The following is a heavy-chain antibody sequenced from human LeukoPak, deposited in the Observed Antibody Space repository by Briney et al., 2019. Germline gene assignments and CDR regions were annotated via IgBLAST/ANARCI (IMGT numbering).Heavy chain of an antibody. CDR1: GYTFTSYG. D-gene: IGHD5-12*01. Sequence: ASVKVSCKASGYTFTSYGISWVRQAPGQGLEWMGWISAYNGNTNYAQKLQGRVTMTTDTSTSTAYMELRSLRSDDTAVYYCARGGKYNGYDGDLDYWGQGTLVTVSS. V-gene: IGHV1-18*01. CDR3: ARGGKYNGYDGDLDY. J-gene: IGHJ4*02. CDR2: ISAYNGNT.